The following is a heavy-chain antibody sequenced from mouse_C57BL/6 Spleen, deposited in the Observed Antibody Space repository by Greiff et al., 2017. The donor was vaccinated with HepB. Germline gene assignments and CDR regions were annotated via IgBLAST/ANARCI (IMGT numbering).Heavy chain of an antibody. D-gene: IGHD2-2*01. CDR1: GYTFTDYY. J-gene: IGHJ1*03. CDR3: ARPGYYGYADWYFDV. V-gene: IGHV1-26*01. CDR2: INPNNGGT. Sequence: EVQLQQSGPELVKPGASVKISCKASGYTFTDYYMNWVKQSHGKSLEWIGDINPNNGGTSYNQKFKGKATLTVAKSSSTAYMELRSLTSEASAVYYCARPGYYGYADWYFDVWGTGTTVTVSS.